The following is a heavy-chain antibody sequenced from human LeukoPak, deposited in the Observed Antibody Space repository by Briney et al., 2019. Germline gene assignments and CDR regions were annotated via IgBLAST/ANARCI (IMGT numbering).Heavy chain of an antibody. V-gene: IGHV5-51*01. Sequence: GESLKISCKGSGYNFSNYWIGWVRQMPGKGPEWMGIIYPGDSDTRYSPSFQGQVTISADNSISTAYLQWSSLKASDTAMYYCARQLHVWGSFYNLGLGHWGQGTLVTVSS. CDR2: IYPGDSDT. CDR3: ARQLHVWGSFYNLGLGH. D-gene: IGHD3-10*01. CDR1: GYNFSNYW. J-gene: IGHJ5*02.